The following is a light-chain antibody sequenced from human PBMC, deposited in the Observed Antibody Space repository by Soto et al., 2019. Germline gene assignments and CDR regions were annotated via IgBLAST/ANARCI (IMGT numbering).Light chain of an antibody. CDR1: QSVSRSY. Sequence: EIVVTQSPGTLSLSPGERATLSCRVSQSVSRSYLAWYQQKPGQAPRILIYGASSRATGIPDRFSGSGSGPDFSLTISRLEPEDFAVYYCQQYGSSFGQGTKVEI. V-gene: IGKV3-20*01. CDR2: GAS. CDR3: QQYGSS. J-gene: IGKJ1*01.